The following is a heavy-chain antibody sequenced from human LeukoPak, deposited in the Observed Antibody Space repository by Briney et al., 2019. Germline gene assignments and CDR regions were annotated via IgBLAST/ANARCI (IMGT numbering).Heavy chain of an antibody. D-gene: IGHD6-19*01. CDR3: ARVRYSSGWVSGGAFDY. CDR2: ISSSGSTI. Sequence: GGSLRLSCAASGFTFSSYEMNWVRQAPGKGLEWVSYISSSGSTIYYADSVKGRFTISRDNAKNSLYLQMNSLRAEDTAVYYCARVRYSSGWVSGGAFDYWGQGTLVTVSS. J-gene: IGHJ4*02. CDR1: GFTFSSYE. V-gene: IGHV3-48*03.